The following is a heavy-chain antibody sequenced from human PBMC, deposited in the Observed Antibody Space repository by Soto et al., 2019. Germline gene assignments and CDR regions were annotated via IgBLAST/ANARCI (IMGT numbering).Heavy chain of an antibody. CDR1: GFTFSPYA. Sequence: PGGSLRLSCAASGFTFSPYAMSWVRQAPGKGLEWVSTMSGSGGTTYYADSVKGRFTISRDNSKSTLFLQMNSLRPEDTAVYYCAKFPGYDSRGYYSSVDYWGQGTLVTVSS. D-gene: IGHD3-22*01. CDR3: AKFPGYDSRGYYSSVDY. J-gene: IGHJ4*02. CDR2: MSGSGGTT. V-gene: IGHV3-23*01.